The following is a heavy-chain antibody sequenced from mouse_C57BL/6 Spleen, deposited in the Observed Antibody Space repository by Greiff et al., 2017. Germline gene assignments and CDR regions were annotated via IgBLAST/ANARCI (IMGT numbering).Heavy chain of an antibody. CDR2: INPGSGGT. J-gene: IGHJ2*01. CDR3: ARASYGNSWYFDY. V-gene: IGHV1-54*01. CDR1: GYAFTNYL. D-gene: IGHD2-1*01. Sequence: VQLQQSGAELVRPGTSVKVSCKASGYAFTNYLIEWVKQRPGQGLEWIGVINPGSGGTNYNEKFKGKATLTADKSSSTAYMQLSSLTSEDSAVYFCARASYGNSWYFDYWGQGTTLTVSS.